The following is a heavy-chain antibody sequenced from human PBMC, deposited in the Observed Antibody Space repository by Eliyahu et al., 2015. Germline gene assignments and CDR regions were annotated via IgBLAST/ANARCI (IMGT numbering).Heavy chain of an antibody. CDR3: AKDFLVVVARGNNWFDP. Sequence: EVQLLESGGGLVQPGGSLRLSGAXSGFTFSSYAMGWVRQAPGKGLEWVSAISGSGGSTYYADSVKGRFTISRDNSKNTLYLQMNSLRAEDTAVYYCAKDFLVVVARGNNWFDPWGQGTLVTVSS. CDR2: ISGSGGST. D-gene: IGHD2-15*01. CDR1: GFTFSSYA. J-gene: IGHJ5*02. V-gene: IGHV3-23*01.